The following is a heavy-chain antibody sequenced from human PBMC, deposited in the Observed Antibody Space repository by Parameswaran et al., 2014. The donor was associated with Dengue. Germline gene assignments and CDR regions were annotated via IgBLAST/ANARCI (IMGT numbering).Heavy chain of an antibody. J-gene: IGHJ3*02. CDR2: INSDGSST. D-gene: IGHD2-8*02. V-gene: IGHV3-74*01. Sequence: WIRQPPGKGLVWVSRINSDGSSTNYADSVKGRFTISRDNAKNTLYLQMNSLRAEDTAVYYCAREALTGGVWSAFDIWGQGTMVTVSS. CDR3: AREALTGGVWSAFDI.